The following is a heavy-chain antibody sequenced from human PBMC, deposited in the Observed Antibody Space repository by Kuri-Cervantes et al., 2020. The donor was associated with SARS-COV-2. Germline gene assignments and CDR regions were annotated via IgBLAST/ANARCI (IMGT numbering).Heavy chain of an antibody. V-gene: IGHV3-30*18. J-gene: IGHJ4*02. CDR3: AKDRVGVQDF. Sequence: GGSLRPSCAASGFTFSSYGMDWVRQAPGKGREWVAVISYDGKNKKCIASGKGRFTISRDNSRNTLYLHMKSLRSEDTAMYYCAKDRVGVQDFWGQGTLVTVSS. D-gene: IGHD2-21*01. CDR2: ISYDGKNK. CDR1: GFTFSSYG.